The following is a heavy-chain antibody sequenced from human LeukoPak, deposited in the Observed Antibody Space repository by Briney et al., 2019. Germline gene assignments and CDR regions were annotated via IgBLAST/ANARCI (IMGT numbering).Heavy chain of an antibody. J-gene: IGHJ4*02. CDR1: GFTFSSYA. CDR2: ISGSGGST. D-gene: IGHD6-19*01. CDR3: AKGSSGWYLTDY. Sequence: GGSLRLSCAASGFTFSSYAMSWVRQAPGEGLEWVSAISGSGGSTYYADSVKGRFTISRDNSKNTLYLQMNSLRAEDTAVYYCAKGSSGWYLTDYWGQGTLVTVSS. V-gene: IGHV3-23*01.